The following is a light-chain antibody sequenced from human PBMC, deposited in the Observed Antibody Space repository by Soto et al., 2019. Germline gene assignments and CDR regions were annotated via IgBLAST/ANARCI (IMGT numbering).Light chain of an antibody. J-gene: IGKJ1*01. Sequence: EIVLTQSPGTLSLSPGDRATLFCRASQSVSSSYLAWYQQKSGQAPRLLIFGTSSRATGIPDRFSGSGSGTDFTLTISRLEPEDFAVYYCQQYGSSPRTFGQGTKVEIK. V-gene: IGKV3-20*01. CDR2: GTS. CDR3: QQYGSSPRT. CDR1: QSVSSSY.